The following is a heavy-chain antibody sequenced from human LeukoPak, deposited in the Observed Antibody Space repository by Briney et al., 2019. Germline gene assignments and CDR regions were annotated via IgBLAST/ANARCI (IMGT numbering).Heavy chain of an antibody. J-gene: IGHJ4*02. V-gene: IGHV3-74*01. D-gene: IGHD2-2*01. CDR3: AKEALKYQLLPPRVDY. CDR1: GFTFSIYW. Sequence: PGGSLRLSCAASGFTFSIYWMHWVRQAPGKGLVWVSRINSDGSSTTYADFVKGRFPISRDNAKSTLYLQMNSLRAEDTAVYYCAKEALKYQLLPPRVDYWGQGTLVTVSS. CDR2: INSDGSST.